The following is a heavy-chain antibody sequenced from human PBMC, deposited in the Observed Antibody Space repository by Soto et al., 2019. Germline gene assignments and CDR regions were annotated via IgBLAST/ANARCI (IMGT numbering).Heavy chain of an antibody. CDR3: ARREIQGPIDY. D-gene: IGHD1-26*01. V-gene: IGHV4-28*01. J-gene: IGHJ4*02. CDR2: IYYSGTT. Sequence: SETLSLTCAVSGYSFSSSNWWGWIRQPPGKGLEWIGYIYYSGTTYYNPSLKSRVAMSVDTSKNQFSLKLTSVTAVDTAVYYCARREIQGPIDYWGQGTLVTVSS. CDR1: GYSFSSSNW.